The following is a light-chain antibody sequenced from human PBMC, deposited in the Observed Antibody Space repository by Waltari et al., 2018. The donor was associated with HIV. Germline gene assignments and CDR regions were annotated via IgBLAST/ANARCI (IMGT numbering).Light chain of an antibody. Sequence: GQSTTISSTGARNALSTYKLVSWYQHHPGKAPRPIMFEINNRPSGVSNLCSGAKSDKLASLTISGLQAEDEADYYCCSSAGFVVFGGGTRLTV. CDR3: CSSAGFVV. CDR1: RNALSTYKL. CDR2: EIN. J-gene: IGLJ2*01. V-gene: IGLV2-23*02.